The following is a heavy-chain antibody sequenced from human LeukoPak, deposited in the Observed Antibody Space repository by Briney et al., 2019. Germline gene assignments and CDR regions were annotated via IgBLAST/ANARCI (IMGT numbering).Heavy chain of an antibody. D-gene: IGHD1-1*01. Sequence: GGSLRLSCAAPGFTFSTYSMNWVRQAPGKGLEWVSGINRPPDGTFAADSVKGRFTISRDNSKNTLYLQMNSLRVEDTALYYCAKVHGVPYWGQGTLVTVSS. V-gene: IGHV3-23*01. CDR2: INRPPDGT. CDR3: AKVHGVPY. CDR1: GFTFSTYS. J-gene: IGHJ4*02.